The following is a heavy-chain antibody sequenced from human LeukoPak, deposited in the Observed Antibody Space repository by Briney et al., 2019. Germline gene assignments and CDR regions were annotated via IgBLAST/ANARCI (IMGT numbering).Heavy chain of an antibody. D-gene: IGHD6-13*01. CDR3: ASRSINWYKGNNWFDP. V-gene: IGHV3-30-3*01. CDR1: GFTFSSYA. Sequence: AGGSLRLSCAASGFTFSSYAMHWVRQAPGKGLEWVAVISYDGSNKYYADSVKGRFTISRDNSKNTLYLQMNSLRVEDTALYYCASRSINWYKGNNWFDPWGQGTLVTVSS. CDR2: ISYDGSNK. J-gene: IGHJ5*02.